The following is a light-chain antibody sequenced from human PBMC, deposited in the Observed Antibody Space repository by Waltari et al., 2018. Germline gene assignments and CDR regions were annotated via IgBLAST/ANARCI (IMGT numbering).Light chain of an antibody. V-gene: IGLV2-8*01. CDR3: SSDAVSNNFYD. CDR2: EVS. Sequence: QSALTQPPSASGSPGQSVTISCTGTGSGGSVSWYQQLPGKAPKLLIYEVSKRPSGGPDHFSGSKSGNTASLTVSGLQAEDEGDYYCSSDAVSNNFYDFGSGTKVTVL. J-gene: IGLJ1*01. CDR1: GSGGS.